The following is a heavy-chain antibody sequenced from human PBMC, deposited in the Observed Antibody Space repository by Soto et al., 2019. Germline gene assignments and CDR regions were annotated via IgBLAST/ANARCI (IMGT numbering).Heavy chain of an antibody. D-gene: IGHD1-26*01. CDR2: INPSGGST. CDR1: GYTFTSYY. Sequence: ASVKVSCKSSGYTFTSYYMHWVRQAPGQGLEWMGIINPSGGSTSYAQKFQGRVTMTRDTSTSTVYMELSSLRSEDTAVYYCARGRKRATANYYYYGMDVWGQGTTVTVSS. CDR3: ARGRKRATANYYYYGMDV. V-gene: IGHV1-46*01. J-gene: IGHJ6*02.